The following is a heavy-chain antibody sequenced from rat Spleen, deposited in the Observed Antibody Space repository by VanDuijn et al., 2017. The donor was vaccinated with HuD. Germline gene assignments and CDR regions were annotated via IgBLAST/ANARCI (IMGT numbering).Heavy chain of an antibody. CDR3: TIHPRY. Sequence: QVQLKESGPGLVQPSQTLSLTCTVSGFSLTSFHVSWVRQPPGKGLEWMGVMWTGGSASYNSALISRLSISRDTSKNQVFLKMNSLQTDDTGTYYCTIHPRYWGQGVMVTVSS. D-gene: IGHD3-1*01. J-gene: IGHJ2*01. CDR2: MWTGGSA. CDR1: GFSLTSFH. V-gene: IGHV2-43*01.